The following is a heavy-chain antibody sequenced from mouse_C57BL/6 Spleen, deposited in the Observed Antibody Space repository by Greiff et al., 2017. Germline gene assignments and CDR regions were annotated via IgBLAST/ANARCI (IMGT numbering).Heavy chain of an antibody. J-gene: IGHJ1*03. CDR2: IDPETGGT. V-gene: IGHV1-15*01. CDR1: GYTFTDSE. Sequence: VKLQESGAELVRPGASVTLSCKASGYTFTDSEMHWVKQTPVHGLEWIGAIDPETGGTAYNQKFKGKAILTADKSSSTAYMELRSLTSEDSAVYYCTTLDWYYDVWGTGTTVTVSS. CDR3: TTLDWYYDV.